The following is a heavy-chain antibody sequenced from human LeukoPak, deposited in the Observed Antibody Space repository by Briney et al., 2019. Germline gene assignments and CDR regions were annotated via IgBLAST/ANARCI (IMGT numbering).Heavy chain of an antibody. J-gene: IGHJ4*02. CDR2: IRYDGSNK. CDR3: ARGYCSSTSCYYGY. CDR1: GFTFSSYG. D-gene: IGHD2-2*01. Sequence: GGSLRLSCAASGFTFSSYGMHWVRQAPGKGLEWVAFIRYDGSNKYYADSVKGRFTISRDNSKNTLYLQMNSLRAEDTAVYYCARGYCSSTSCYYGYWGQGTLVTVSS. V-gene: IGHV3-30*02.